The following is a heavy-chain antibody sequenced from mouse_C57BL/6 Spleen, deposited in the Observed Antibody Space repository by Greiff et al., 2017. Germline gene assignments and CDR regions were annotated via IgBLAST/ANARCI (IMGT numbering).Heavy chain of an antibody. Sequence: VQLQQSGAELVRPGASVTLSCKASGYTFTDYEMHWVKQTPVHGLEWIGAIDPETGGTAYNQKFKGKAILTADNSSSTAYMELRSLTSEDSAVYSCTRSGTTVVADWYLRDYWGQGTTLTVSS. CDR2: IDPETGGT. CDR1: GYTFTDYE. CDR3: TRSGTTVVADWYLRDY. J-gene: IGHJ2*01. V-gene: IGHV1-15*01. D-gene: IGHD1-1*01.